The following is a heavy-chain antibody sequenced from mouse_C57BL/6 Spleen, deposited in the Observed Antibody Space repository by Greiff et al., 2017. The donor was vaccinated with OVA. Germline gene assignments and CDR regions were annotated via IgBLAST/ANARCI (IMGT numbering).Heavy chain of an antibody. D-gene: IGHD1-1*01. J-gene: IGHJ1*03. CDR1: GFTFSSYA. CDR2: ISDGGSYT. V-gene: IGHV5-4*01. Sequence: DVQLQESGGGLVKPGGSLKLSCAASGFTFSSYAMSWVRQTPEKRLEWVATISDGGSYTYYPDNVKGRFTISRDNAKNNLYLQMSHLKSEDTAMYYCARDGSSPWYFDVWGTGTTVTVSS. CDR3: ARDGSSPWYFDV.